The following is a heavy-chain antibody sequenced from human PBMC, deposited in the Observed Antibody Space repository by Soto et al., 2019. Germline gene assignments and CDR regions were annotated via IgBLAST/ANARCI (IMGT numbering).Heavy chain of an antibody. CDR3: ANQLKRVVYYFDY. CDR1: GFTFSSYA. J-gene: IGHJ4*02. CDR2: IGNAGGST. Sequence: LRLSCVASGFTFSSYAMSWVRQAPGKGLEWVSSIGNAGGSTYYADSVKGRFTISRDNSKNTLYLQMNSLRAEDTAVYYCANQLKRVVYYFDYWGQGTLVTVSS. V-gene: IGHV3-23*01. D-gene: IGHD2-2*01.